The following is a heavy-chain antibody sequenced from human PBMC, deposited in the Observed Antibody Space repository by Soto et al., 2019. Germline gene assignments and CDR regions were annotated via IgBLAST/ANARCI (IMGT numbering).Heavy chain of an antibody. D-gene: IGHD6-19*01. Sequence: GESLKISCKGSGYSFTSYWIGWVRQMPGKGLEWMGIIYPGDSDTRYSPSFQGQVTISADKSISTAYLQWSSLKASDTAMYYCARMKYSSGWYGSGDYWGQGTPVTVPQ. J-gene: IGHJ4*02. V-gene: IGHV5-51*01. CDR1: GYSFTSYW. CDR2: IYPGDSDT. CDR3: ARMKYSSGWYGSGDY.